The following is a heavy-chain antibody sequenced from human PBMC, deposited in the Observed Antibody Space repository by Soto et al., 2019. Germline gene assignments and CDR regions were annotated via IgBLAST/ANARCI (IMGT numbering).Heavy chain of an antibody. CDR1: GGTFSSYA. Sequence: GASVKVSCKASGGTFSSYAISWVRQAPGQGLEWMGGVIPIFGTANYAQKFQGRVTITADESTSTAYMELSSLRSEDTAVYYCAQMATIKETFDYWGQGTLVTVSS. J-gene: IGHJ4*02. D-gene: IGHD5-12*01. CDR3: AQMATIKETFDY. CDR2: VIPIFGTA. V-gene: IGHV1-69*13.